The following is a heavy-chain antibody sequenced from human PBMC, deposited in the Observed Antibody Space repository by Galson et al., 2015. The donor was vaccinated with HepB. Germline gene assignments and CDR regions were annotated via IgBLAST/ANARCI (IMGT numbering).Heavy chain of an antibody. J-gene: IGHJ6*02. CDR3: ARVALDSSGRPYYYYGMDV. CDR2: ISAYNGNT. V-gene: IGHV1-18*04. D-gene: IGHD3-22*01. Sequence: SVKVSCKASGSTFTSYGISWVRQAPGQGLEWMGWISAYNGNTNYAQKLQGRVTMTTDTSTSTAYMELRSLRSDDTAVYYCARVALDSSGRPYYYYGMDVWGQGTTVTVSS. CDR1: GSTFTSYG.